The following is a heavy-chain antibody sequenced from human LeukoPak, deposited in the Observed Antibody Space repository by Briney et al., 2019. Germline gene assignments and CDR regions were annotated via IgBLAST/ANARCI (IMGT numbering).Heavy chain of an antibody. D-gene: IGHD6-13*01. CDR2: IWYDGSNK. J-gene: IGHJ4*02. CDR3: ARGPNIAAADFDY. Sequence: GGSPRLSCAASGFTFSSYGMHWVRQAPGKGLEWVAVIWYDGSNKYYADSVKGRFTISRDNSKNTLYLQMNSLRAEDTAVYYCARGPNIAAADFDYWGQGTLVTVSS. V-gene: IGHV3-33*01. CDR1: GFTFSSYG.